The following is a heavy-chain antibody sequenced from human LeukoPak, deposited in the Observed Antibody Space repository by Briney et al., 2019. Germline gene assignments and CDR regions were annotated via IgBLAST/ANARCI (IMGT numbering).Heavy chain of an antibody. D-gene: IGHD5-18*01. CDR2: IYTSGST. CDR1: GGSISSYY. CDR3: ASRGYSYSTLYYFDY. V-gene: IGHV4-4*07. Sequence: PETLSLTCTVSGGSISSYYWSWIRQPAGKGLEWIGRIYTSGSTNYNPSLKSRVTMSVDTSKNQFSLKLSSVTAADTAVYYCASRGYSYSTLYYFDYWGQGTLVTVSS. J-gene: IGHJ4*02.